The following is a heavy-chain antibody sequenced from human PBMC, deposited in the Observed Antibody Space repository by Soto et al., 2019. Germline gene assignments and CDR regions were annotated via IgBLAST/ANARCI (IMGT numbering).Heavy chain of an antibody. V-gene: IGHV1-24*01. CDR2: YDPEYGET. D-gene: IGHD3-10*01. J-gene: IGHJ3*02. Sequence: QVQLVQSGAEVKKPGASVKVSCKVSGYSLSELSMHWVRQAPGKGLEWMGGYDPEYGETIHAQKFQGRVSMTEDTSTDTAYMELSSLRSEDTAVYFCARGAGIRGNALNIWGQGTIVIVSS. CDR3: ARGAGIRGNALNI. CDR1: GYSLSELS.